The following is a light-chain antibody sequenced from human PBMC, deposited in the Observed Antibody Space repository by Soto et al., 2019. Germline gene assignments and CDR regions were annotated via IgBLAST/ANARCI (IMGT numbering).Light chain of an antibody. CDR1: QSVNSGY. V-gene: IGKV3-20*01. CDR3: QQYVSSPWA. Sequence: EIVLTQSPGTLSLSPGERATLSCRASQSVNSGYLAWYQQKPGQAPRLLIHGASSRATGIPDRFSGSGSGTDFSLTISRLEPEDFAVYYCQQYVSSPWAFGQGTKVDIK. J-gene: IGKJ1*01. CDR2: GAS.